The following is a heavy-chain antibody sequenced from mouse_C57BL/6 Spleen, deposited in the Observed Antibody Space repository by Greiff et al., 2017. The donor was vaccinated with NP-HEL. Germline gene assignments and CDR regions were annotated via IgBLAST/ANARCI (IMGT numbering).Heavy chain of an antibody. CDR1: GYTFTSYW. J-gene: IGHJ1*03. D-gene: IGHD1-1*01. CDR2: IYPGSGST. CDR3: ARGGYYGSSGDWYFDV. Sequence: QVQLQQSGAELVKPGASVKMSCKASGYTFTSYWITWVKQRPGQGLEWIGDIYPGSGSTNYNEKFKSKATLTVDTSSSTAYMQLSSLTSEDSAVYYCARGGYYGSSGDWYFDVWGTGTTVTVSS. V-gene: IGHV1-55*01.